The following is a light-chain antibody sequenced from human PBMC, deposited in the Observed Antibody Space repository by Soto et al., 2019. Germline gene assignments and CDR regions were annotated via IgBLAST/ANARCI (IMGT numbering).Light chain of an antibody. CDR2: GNS. CDR1: SSNIGAGYD. CDR3: QSYDSSLSGFYV. V-gene: IGLV1-40*01. J-gene: IGLJ1*01. Sequence: QSVLTQPPSVSGARGQRVTISCTGSSSNIGAGYDVHWYQQLPGTAPKLLIYGNSNRPSGVPDRFSGSKSGTSASLAITGLQAEDEADYYCQSYDSSLSGFYVFGTGTKVTV.